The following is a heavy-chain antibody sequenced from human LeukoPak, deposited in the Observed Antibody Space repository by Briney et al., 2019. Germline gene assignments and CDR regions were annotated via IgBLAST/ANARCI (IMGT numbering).Heavy chain of an antibody. CDR2: ISWNSGSI. J-gene: IGHJ4*02. V-gene: IGHV3-9*01. Sequence: PGRSLRLSCAASGFIFEDYAMHWLRQAPGKGLEWVSGISWNSGSIGYADSVKGRFTISRDNSKNTLYLQMNSLRAEDTAVYYCARELSHLKAFDYWGQGTLVTVSS. CDR3: ARELSHLKAFDY. CDR1: GFIFEDYA. D-gene: IGHD1-26*01.